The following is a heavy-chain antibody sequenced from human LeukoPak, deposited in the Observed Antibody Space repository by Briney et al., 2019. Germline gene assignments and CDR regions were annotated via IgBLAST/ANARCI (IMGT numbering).Heavy chain of an antibody. J-gene: IGHJ4*02. Sequence: SETLSLTCTVSGGSITSYYWSWIRQPPGKGLEWIGYIYYSGSTNYNPSLKSRVTISVDTSKNQFSLNLSSVTAADTAVYYCARATMVRGVIPLNWGQGTLVTVSS. D-gene: IGHD3-10*01. V-gene: IGHV4-59*01. CDR3: ARATMVRGVIPLN. CDR2: IYYSGST. CDR1: GGSITSYY.